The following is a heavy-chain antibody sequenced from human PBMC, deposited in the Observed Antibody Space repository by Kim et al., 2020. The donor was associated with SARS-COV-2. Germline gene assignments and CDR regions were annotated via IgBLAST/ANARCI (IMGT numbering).Heavy chain of an antibody. CDR3: ARGLDY. Sequence: TRGATTYARKFQGRVTRTRDTSISTAYMGLSSLRSDDTAVYYCARGLDYWGQGTLVTVSS. V-gene: IGHV1-2*02. J-gene: IGHJ4*02. CDR2: TRGAT.